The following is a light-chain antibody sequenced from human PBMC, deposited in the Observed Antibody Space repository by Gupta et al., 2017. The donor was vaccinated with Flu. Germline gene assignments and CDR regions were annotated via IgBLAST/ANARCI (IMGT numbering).Light chain of an antibody. V-gene: IGKV1-8*01. CDR3: QQYDSYPLIT. Sequence: AIRMTQSPSSFSASTGDRVTITCRASQGISSYLAWYQQKPGKAPKLLIYAASTLQSGVPSRFSGSGSGTDFTLTISCLQSEDFATYYCQQYDSYPLITFGQGTLMEIK. CDR2: AAS. CDR1: QGISSY. J-gene: IGKJ5*01.